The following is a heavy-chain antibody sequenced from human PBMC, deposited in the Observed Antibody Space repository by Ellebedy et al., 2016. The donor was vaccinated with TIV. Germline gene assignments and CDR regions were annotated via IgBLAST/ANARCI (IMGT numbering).Heavy chain of an antibody. CDR3: VQRLYHFYFDF. CDR2: IYWDDDE. D-gene: IGHD2-15*01. CDR1: GFSLSTNGVG. V-gene: IGHV2-5*02. Sequence: SGPTLVKPTQTLTLTCSFSGFSLSTNGVGVGWVRQPPGKALEWLALIYWDDDERYSPSLKSRLTITKDTSKNQVVLTMTNMDPVDTATYFCVQRLYHFYFDFWGQGALVTVSS. J-gene: IGHJ4*02.